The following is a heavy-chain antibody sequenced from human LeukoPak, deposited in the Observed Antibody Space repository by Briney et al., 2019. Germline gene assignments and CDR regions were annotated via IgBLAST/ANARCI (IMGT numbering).Heavy chain of an antibody. CDR3: ATDGAGFDT. CDR2: INIGGTNT. J-gene: IGHJ5*02. Sequence: GGSLRLSCAASGFTFNDYYMSWIRQAPGKGLEWLSYINIGGTNTHYADSAKGRFTISRDNAKKSLYLEMNNLRAEDTAVYYRATDGAGFDTWGQGVLVTVSS. V-gene: IGHV3-11*01. CDR1: GFTFNDYY.